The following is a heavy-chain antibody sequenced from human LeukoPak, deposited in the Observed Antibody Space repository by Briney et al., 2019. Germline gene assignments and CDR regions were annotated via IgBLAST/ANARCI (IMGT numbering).Heavy chain of an antibody. D-gene: IGHD2/OR15-2a*01. J-gene: IGHJ3*01. Sequence: LGGSLRPSCAASGVSFNTYSMNWGRQAPGKGLEWVSSISSSSTYIYFADSVKGRFTVSRDNARNSVYLQMNSLRAEDTAVYYCARDINLVKVVLDAFDLWGQGTMVTVSS. CDR2: ISSSSTYI. CDR1: GVSFNTYS. V-gene: IGHV3-21*01. CDR3: ARDINLVKVVLDAFDL.